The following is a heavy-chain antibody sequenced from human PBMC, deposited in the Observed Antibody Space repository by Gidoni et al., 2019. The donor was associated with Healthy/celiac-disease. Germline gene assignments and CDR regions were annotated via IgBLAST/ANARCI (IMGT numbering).Heavy chain of an antibody. D-gene: IGHD4-4*01. V-gene: IGHV1-69*01. J-gene: IGHJ4*02. CDR1: GGTFSSYA. Sequence: QVQLVQSGAEVKKPGSSVKVSCKASGGTFSSYAISWVRQAPGQGLEWMGGIIHICGTANYAQKCQGRVTITADESTSTAYMERSSLRSEDTAVYYWASRYSNLGSDYWGQGTLVTVSS. CDR3: ASRYSNLGSDY. CDR2: IIHICGTA.